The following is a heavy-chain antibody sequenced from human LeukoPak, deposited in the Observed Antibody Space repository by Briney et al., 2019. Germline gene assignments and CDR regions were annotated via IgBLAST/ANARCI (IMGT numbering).Heavy chain of an antibody. J-gene: IGHJ4*02. Sequence: PGGSLRLSCAASGFTFSSYAMHWVRQAPGKGLEWVAVISYDGSNKYYADSVKGRFTISRDNSKNTLYLQMNSLRAEDTAVYYCARDGKIWFGEDHLDYWGQGTLVTVSS. CDR1: GFTFSSYA. CDR3: ARDGKIWFGEDHLDY. V-gene: IGHV3-30-3*01. D-gene: IGHD3-10*01. CDR2: ISYDGSNK.